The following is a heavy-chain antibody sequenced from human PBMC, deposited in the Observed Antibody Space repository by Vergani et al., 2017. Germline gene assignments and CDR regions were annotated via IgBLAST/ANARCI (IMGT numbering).Heavy chain of an antibody. CDR2: IWYDGSNK. D-gene: IGHD2-2*01. CDR1: GFTFSSYG. Sequence: QVQLVESGGGVVQPGRSLRLSCAASGFTFSSYGMHWVRQAPGKGLEWVAVIWYDGSNKYYADSVKGRFTISRDNSKNTLYLQMNSLRAEDTAVYYCAKVRVVVVPAAITWFDPWGQGTLVTVSS. CDR3: AKVRVVVVPAAITWFDP. V-gene: IGHV3-33*06. J-gene: IGHJ5*02.